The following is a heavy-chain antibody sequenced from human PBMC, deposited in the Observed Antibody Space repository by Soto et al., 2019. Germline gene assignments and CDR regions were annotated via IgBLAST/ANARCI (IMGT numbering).Heavy chain of an antibody. CDR2: ISGTSSTI. V-gene: IGHV3-48*02. D-gene: IGHD2-15*01. J-gene: IGHJ4*02. Sequence: EVQLVESGGGLVQPGGSLRLSCAASGFTFSTYSMNWVRQAPGKGLEWISYISGTSSTIYYADSVKGRFTIPRDNAKNSLYLQMNSLRDEDTAVYYCARGMGYYCSGGSCPEVVFDYWGQGTLGTVSS. CDR3: ARGMGYYCSGGSCPEVVFDY. CDR1: GFTFSTYS.